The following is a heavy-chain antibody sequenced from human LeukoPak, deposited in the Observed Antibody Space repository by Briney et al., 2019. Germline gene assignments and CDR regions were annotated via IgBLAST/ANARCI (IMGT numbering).Heavy chain of an antibody. J-gene: IGHJ4*02. CDR1: GFTFSSHW. Sequence: PGGSLRLSCAASGFTFSSHWMTWVRQAPGKGLEWVANINEVGTKEDYVDSVRGRFTISRDNTKNTLYLQMNSLRAEDTALYYCATRESSMARTYWGQGTLVTVSS. CDR3: ATRESSMARTY. D-gene: IGHD3-10*01. V-gene: IGHV3-7*01. CDR2: INEVGTKE.